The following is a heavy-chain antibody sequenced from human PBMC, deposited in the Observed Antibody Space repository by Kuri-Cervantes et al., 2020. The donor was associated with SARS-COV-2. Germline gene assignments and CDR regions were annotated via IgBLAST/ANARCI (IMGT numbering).Heavy chain of an antibody. CDR3: ARLAAIYYYYGMDV. Sequence: ASVKVSCKASGYTFTSYDINWVRQATGQGLEWMGWMNPNSGNTGYAQKFQGRVTMTRNTSISTAYMELSSLRSDDTAVYYCARLAAIYYYYGMDVWGQGTTVTVSS. J-gene: IGHJ6*02. CDR1: GYTFTSYD. D-gene: IGHD2-2*01. V-gene: IGHV1-8*01. CDR2: MNPNSGNT.